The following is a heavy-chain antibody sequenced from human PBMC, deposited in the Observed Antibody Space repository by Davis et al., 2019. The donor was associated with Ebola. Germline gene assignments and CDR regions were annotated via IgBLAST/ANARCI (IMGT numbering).Heavy chain of an antibody. CDR2: ININTGNP. CDR1: GYTFTSYY. J-gene: IGHJ6*04. V-gene: IGHV7-4-1*02. Sequence: ASVKVSCKASGYTFTSYYMHWVRQAPGQGLKWMGWININTGNPTYAQGFTGRFVFSLDTSVSTAYLQITSLKAEDTAVYYCARSSYTWYFSGMDVWGKGTTVTVSS. D-gene: IGHD2-2*01. CDR3: ARSSYTWYFSGMDV.